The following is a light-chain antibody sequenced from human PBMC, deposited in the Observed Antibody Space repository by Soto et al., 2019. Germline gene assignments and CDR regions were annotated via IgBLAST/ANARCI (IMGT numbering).Light chain of an antibody. CDR1: QSISSW. Sequence: DIQMTQSPSTLSASVGXXXXXXXXASQSISSWLAWYQQKPGKAPKLLIYDASNLESGVPSRFSGSGSGTEFTLTISSLQPDDFATYYCQHYNSYSEAFGQGTKVDIK. V-gene: IGKV1-5*01. CDR2: DAS. J-gene: IGKJ1*01. CDR3: QHYNSYSEA.